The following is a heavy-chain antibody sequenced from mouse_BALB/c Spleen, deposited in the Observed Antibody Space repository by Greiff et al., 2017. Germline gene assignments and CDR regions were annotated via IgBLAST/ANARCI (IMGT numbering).Heavy chain of an antibody. CDR1: GFTFSSFG. CDR2: ISSGSSTI. Sequence: EVKLMESGGGLVQPGGSRKLSCAASGFTFSSFGMHWVRQAPEKGLEWVAYISSGSSTIYYADTVKGRFTISRDNPKNTLFLQMTSLRSEDTAMYYCARPYRYDDAMDYWGQGTSVTVSS. V-gene: IGHV5-17*02. J-gene: IGHJ4*01. CDR3: ARPYRYDDAMDY. D-gene: IGHD2-14*01.